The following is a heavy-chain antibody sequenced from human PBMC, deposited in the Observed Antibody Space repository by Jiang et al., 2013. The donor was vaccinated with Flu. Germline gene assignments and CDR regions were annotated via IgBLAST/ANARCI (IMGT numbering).Heavy chain of an antibody. Sequence: LVESGGGLVNPGGSLRLACGGSGVNFNYYHMSWVRQAPGKGLEWLAYIGSSSGSGRGSGRTIHYADSVKGRFTVSRDSAKTSMLLQMNNLRAEDTAVYYCARVLRSLGSDEAFDVWGQGTMVTVSS. CDR2: IGSSSGSGRGSGRTI. D-gene: IGHD3-16*01. J-gene: IGHJ3*01. V-gene: IGHV3-11*01. CDR3: ARVLRSLGSDEAFDV. CDR1: GVNFNYYH.